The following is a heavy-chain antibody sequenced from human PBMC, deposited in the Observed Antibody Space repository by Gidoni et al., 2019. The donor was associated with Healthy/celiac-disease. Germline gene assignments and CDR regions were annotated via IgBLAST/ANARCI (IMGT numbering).Heavy chain of an antibody. CDR1: GSNFRSHG. J-gene: IGHJ4*02. V-gene: IGHV3-23*01. D-gene: IGHD1-26*01. CDR2: ISGSGGST. CDR3: AKDEFSGSRGHRYFDY. Sequence: EVQLLESGGGLVQPGGSLRLSCAASGSNFRSHGMSWVRQAPGRGLQWVSAISGSGGSTYYADAVKGRFTISRDNSKNTLYLQMNSLRAEDTAVYYCAKDEFSGSRGHRYFDYWGQGTLVTVSS.